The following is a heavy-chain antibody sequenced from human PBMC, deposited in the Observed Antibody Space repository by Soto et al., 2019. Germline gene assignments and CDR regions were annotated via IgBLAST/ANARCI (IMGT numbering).Heavy chain of an antibody. V-gene: IGHV3-30-3*01. CDR1: GFTFSSYA. CDR2: ISYDGSNK. J-gene: IGHJ6*02. D-gene: IGHD6-19*01. CDR3: ARDRGGMVAVAGPHYYYYYGMDV. Sequence: GGSLRLSCAASGFTFSSYAMHWVRQAPGKGLEWVAVISYDGSNKYYADSVKGRFTISRDNSKNPLYLQMNSLRAEDTAVYYCARDRGGMVAVAGPHYYYYYGMDVWGQGTTVTVSS.